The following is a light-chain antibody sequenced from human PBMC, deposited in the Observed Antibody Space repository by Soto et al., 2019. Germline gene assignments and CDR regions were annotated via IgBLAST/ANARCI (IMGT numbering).Light chain of an antibody. CDR2: DVN. V-gene: IGLV2-14*03. CDR1: SSDIGASDY. CDR3: SSYVL. Sequence: QSALTQPASVSGSPGQSITISCTGTSSDIGASDYVSWYQQHPDKAPKLIIYDVNYRPSGLSSRFSGSKSANTASLTISGLQAEDEADYFCSSYVLFGGGTKLTVL. J-gene: IGLJ2*01.